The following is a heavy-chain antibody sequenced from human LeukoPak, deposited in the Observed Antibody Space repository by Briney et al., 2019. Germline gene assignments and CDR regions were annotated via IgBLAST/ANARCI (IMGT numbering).Heavy chain of an antibody. V-gene: IGHV4-39*07. CDR1: GGSISSSSYY. CDR3: ARGGRHNYDTGFHWFNP. CDR2: IYYSGST. J-gene: IGHJ5*02. D-gene: IGHD3-22*01. Sequence: SETLSLTCTVSGGSISSSSYYWGWIRQPPGKGLEWIGSIYYSGSTYYNPSLKSRVTISVDTPKNQFSLKLSSVTAADTAVYYCARGGRHNYDTGFHWFNPWGQGTLVTVSS.